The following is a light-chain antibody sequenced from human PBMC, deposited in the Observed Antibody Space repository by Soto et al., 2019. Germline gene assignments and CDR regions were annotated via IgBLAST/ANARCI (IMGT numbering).Light chain of an antibody. CDR1: QSILYSSNNKNY. Sequence: DILMTQSPDSLVVSLGERATINCKSSQSILYSSNNKNYLAWYQQKPGQPPKLLIYWASTRESGVPDRFSGSGSGTDFTLTISSLQAEDVAVYYCHQYHSVPRTFGQGTKVEIK. V-gene: IGKV4-1*01. CDR3: HQYHSVPRT. CDR2: WAS. J-gene: IGKJ1*01.